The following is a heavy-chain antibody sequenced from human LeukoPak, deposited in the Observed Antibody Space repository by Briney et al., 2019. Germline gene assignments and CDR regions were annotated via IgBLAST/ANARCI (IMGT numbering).Heavy chain of an antibody. Sequence: MPGGSLRLSCAASGFTFSSYGMHWVRQAPGKGLEWVSSISSSSSYIYYADSVKGRFTISRDNAKNSLYLQMNSLRVEDTAVYYCARASVGWWHDRPYYMDVWGKGTTVTVSS. D-gene: IGHD2-8*02. CDR2: ISSSSSYI. CDR3: ARASVGWWHDRPYYMDV. J-gene: IGHJ6*03. CDR1: GFTFSSYG. V-gene: IGHV3-21*01.